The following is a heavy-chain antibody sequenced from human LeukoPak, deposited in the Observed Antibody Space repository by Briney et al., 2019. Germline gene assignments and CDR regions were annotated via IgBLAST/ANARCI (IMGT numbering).Heavy chain of an antibody. V-gene: IGHV4-34*01. CDR2: INHSGST. D-gene: IGHD3-22*01. CDR1: GGSFSGYY. J-gene: IGHJ3*02. CDR3: AREGSKETYYYDSSGYYIGAFDI. Sequence: PSETLSLTCAVYGGSFSGYYWSWIRQPPGKGLEWIGEINHSGSTNYNPSLKSRVTISVDTSKNQFSLKLSSVTAAGTAVYYCAREGSKETYYYDSSGYYIGAFDIWGQGTMVTVSS.